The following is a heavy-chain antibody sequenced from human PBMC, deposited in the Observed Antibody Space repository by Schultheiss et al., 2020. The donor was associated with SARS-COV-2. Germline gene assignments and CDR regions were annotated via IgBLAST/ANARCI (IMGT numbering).Heavy chain of an antibody. CDR3: ARDGIAAVRGFDY. D-gene: IGHD6-25*01. V-gene: IGHV1-69*13. J-gene: IGHJ4*02. CDR2: IIPIFGTA. Sequence: SVKVSCKASGGTFSSYAISWVRQAPGQGLEWMGGIIPIFGTANYAQKFQGRVTITADESTSTAYMELSSLRSEDTAVYYCARDGIAAVRGFDYWGQGTLVTVSS. CDR1: GGTFSSYA.